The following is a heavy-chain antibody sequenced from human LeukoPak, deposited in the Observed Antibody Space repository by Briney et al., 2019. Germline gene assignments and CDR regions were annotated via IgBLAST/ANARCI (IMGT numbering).Heavy chain of an antibody. CDR2: ISSSCSTI. D-gene: IGHD3-3*01. Sequence: GGSLRLSCAASGFPFSDYYMSWIRQAPGKGLEWVSYISSSCSTIYYADSVKGRFTISRDNAKNSLYLQMNSLRAEDTAVYYCARDHSHDFWSGYYAYWGQGTLVTVSS. CDR1: GFPFSDYY. CDR3: ARDHSHDFWSGYYAY. V-gene: IGHV3-11*04. J-gene: IGHJ4*02.